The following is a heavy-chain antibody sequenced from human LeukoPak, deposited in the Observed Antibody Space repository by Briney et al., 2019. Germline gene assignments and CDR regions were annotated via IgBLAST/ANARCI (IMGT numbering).Heavy chain of an antibody. V-gene: IGHV3-7*01. D-gene: IGHD1-26*01. CDR1: GFTFSTYW. CDR2: ISQDGSEK. J-gene: IGHJ4*02. Sequence: GGSLRLSCAASGFTFSTYWMSWVRQAPGKGLEYVANISQDGSEKYYVDSVKGRFTVSRDNAKNSLYLQMNSLRAEETAVYYCARDPRSGSYFDYWGQGTLVTVFS. CDR3: ARDPRSGSYFDY.